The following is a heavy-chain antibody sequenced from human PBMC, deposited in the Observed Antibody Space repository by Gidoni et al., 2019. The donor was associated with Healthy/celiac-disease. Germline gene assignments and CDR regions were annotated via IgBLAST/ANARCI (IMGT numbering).Heavy chain of an antibody. J-gene: IGHJ6*02. D-gene: IGHD3-3*01. Sequence: QVQLVEYGGGLVKPGGSLRLSCAASGFTFSDYYMSWIRHAPGKGLEWVSAISRSGSTSSYADSVKGRFTISRDNAKNSLYLQMNSLRAEDTAVYYCARGEVRFLELSPYYYGMDVWGQGTTVTVSS. CDR2: ISRSGSTS. CDR3: ARGEVRFLELSPYYYGMDV. CDR1: GFTFSDYY. V-gene: IGHV3-11*01.